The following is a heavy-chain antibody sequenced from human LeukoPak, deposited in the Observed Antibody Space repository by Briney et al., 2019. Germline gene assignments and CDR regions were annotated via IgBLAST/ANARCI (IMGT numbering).Heavy chain of an antibody. V-gene: IGHV3-21*01. CDR3: ARDRNDTSGYYYGY. J-gene: IGHJ4*02. Sequence: GGSLRLSCAASGFTFSSYSMNWVRQAPXXXXEWVSSISGSSTYIYYADSVKGRFTISRDNAKNSLYLQMNSLRAEDTAVYYCARDRNDTSGYYYGYWGQGTLVTVSS. CDR1: GFTFSSYS. D-gene: IGHD3-22*01. CDR2: ISGSSTYI.